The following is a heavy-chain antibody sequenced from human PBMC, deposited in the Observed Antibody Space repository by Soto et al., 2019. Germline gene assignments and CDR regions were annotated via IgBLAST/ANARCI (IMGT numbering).Heavy chain of an antibody. CDR2: IIPIFGTA. D-gene: IGHD6-13*01. J-gene: IGHJ4*02. V-gene: IGHV1-69*13. Sequence: ASVKVSCKASGGTFSSYAISWVRQAPGQGLEWMGGIIPIFGTANYAQKFQGRVTITADESTSTAYMELSSLRSEDTAVYYCASGEYSSSWYYFDYWGQGTLVTVSS. CDR1: GGTFSSYA. CDR3: ASGEYSSSWYYFDY.